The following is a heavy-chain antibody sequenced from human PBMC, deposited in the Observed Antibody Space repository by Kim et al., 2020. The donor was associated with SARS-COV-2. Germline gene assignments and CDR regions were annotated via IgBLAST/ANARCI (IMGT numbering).Heavy chain of an antibody. V-gene: IGHV1-69*04. D-gene: IGHD5-12*01. CDR3: ARYYSGYEGILDY. CDR1: GGTFSSYA. J-gene: IGHJ4*02. Sequence: SVKVSCKASGGTFSSYAISWVRQAAGQGLEWMGRIIPILGIANYAQKFQGRVTITADKSTSTAYMELSSLRSEDTAVYYCARYYSGYEGILDYWGQGTLVTVSS. CDR2: IIPILGIA.